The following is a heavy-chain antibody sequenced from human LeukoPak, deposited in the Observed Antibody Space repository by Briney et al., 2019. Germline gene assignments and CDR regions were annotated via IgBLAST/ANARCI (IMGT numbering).Heavy chain of an antibody. D-gene: IGHD1-26*01. CDR3: ARNGVGAGDMDV. CDR2: MNPNSGNT. V-gene: IGHV1-8*03. Sequence: GASVKVSCKASGYTFTSYDINWVRQATGQGLEWMGWMNPNSGNTGYAQKFQGRVTITRNTSISTAYMELSSLRSEDTAVYYCARNGVGAGDMDVWGKGTTVTVSS. J-gene: IGHJ6*03. CDR1: GYTFTSYD.